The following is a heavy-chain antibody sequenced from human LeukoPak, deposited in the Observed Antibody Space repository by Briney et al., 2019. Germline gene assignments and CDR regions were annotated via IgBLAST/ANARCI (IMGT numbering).Heavy chain of an antibody. D-gene: IGHD3-3*01. CDR3: ASLFWNGPNDAFDI. V-gene: IGHV3-74*01. Sequence: GGSLRLSCAASGFTFSDTWMHWVRQAPGEGLVWVSRIRSDGSDTRYAESVKGRFTISRDNAKNTLYLQMNSLRAEDTAVYYCASLFWNGPNDAFDIWGQGTVVTVSS. CDR2: IRSDGSDT. CDR1: GFTFSDTW. J-gene: IGHJ3*02.